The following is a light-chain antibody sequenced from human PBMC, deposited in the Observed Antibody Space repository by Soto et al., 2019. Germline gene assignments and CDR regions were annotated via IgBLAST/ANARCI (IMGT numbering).Light chain of an antibody. V-gene: IGLV1-51*02. Sequence: QSVLTQPPSVSAAPGPKVTISCSGSDSNIGNDHVSWYQQFPGTAPKLLIYENNKRPSGIPDRFSGSKSGTSATLDITGLQTGDEADYYCGTWDSGLSAGVIGGGTKLTVL. CDR2: ENN. CDR1: DSNIGNDH. CDR3: GTWDSGLSAGV. J-gene: IGLJ3*02.